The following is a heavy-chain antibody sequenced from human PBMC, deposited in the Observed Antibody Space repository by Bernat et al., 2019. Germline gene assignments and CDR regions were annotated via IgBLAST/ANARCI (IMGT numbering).Heavy chain of an antibody. V-gene: IGHV3-23*01. Sequence: EVQLLESGGGLVQPGGSLRLSCAASGFTFSSYVMSWVRQAPGKGLEWVSAISGSGGSTYYADSVKGRFTISRDNSKNTLYLQMNSLRAEDTAVYYCAKDREYYDFWSGYYTLYYFDYWGQGTLVTVSS. CDR3: AKDREYYDFWSGYYTLYYFDY. CDR2: ISGSGGST. CDR1: GFTFSSYV. J-gene: IGHJ4*02. D-gene: IGHD3-3*01.